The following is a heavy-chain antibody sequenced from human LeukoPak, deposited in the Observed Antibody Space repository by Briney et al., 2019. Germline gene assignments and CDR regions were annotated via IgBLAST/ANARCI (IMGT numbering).Heavy chain of an antibody. CDR3: ARARLTDYVWGRRTFDI. J-gene: IGHJ3*02. V-gene: IGHV3-48*03. CDR2: ISSSGSTI. CDR1: GFTFSSYE. D-gene: IGHD3-16*01. Sequence: GGSLRLSCAASGFTFSSYEMNWVRQAPGKGLEWVSYISSSGSTIYYADSVKGRFTISRDNATKSLYLQMNSLRAEDTAVYYCARARLTDYVWGRRTFDIWGQGTMVTISS.